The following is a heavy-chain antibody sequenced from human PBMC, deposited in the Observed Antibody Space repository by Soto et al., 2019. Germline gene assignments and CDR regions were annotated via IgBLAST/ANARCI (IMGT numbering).Heavy chain of an antibody. V-gene: IGHV5-10-1*01. J-gene: IGHJ4*02. Sequence: GETLKISCQGTGYRFSSSWIGWVRQMPGRGLEWVGRIDPDDSHTDYSPSLRGHVTISCDKSINNAYLEWGSLKASDSAMYYCATGMTLSGWGQGTPVTVSS. CDR2: IDPDDSHT. CDR1: GYRFSSSW. CDR3: ATGMTLSG.